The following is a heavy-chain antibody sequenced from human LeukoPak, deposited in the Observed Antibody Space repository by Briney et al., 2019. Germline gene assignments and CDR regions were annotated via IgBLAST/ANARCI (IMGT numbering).Heavy chain of an antibody. J-gene: IGHJ5*02. CDR3: AKDWLRWELDNWFDP. CDR2: IYYSGST. CDR1: AXSVSSDTYY. V-gene: IGHV4-61*01. D-gene: IGHD1-26*01. Sequence: PSETLSLTCIVSAXSVSSDTYYGSWIRQPPGKGLEWIGYIYYSGSTNCNPSLKSRVTISVDTSKTQFSLRLSSVTAADTAVYYCAKDWLRWELDNWFDPWGQGTLVTVSS.